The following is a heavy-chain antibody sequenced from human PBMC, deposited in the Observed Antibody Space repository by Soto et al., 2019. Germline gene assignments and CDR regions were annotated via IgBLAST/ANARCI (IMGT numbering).Heavy chain of an antibody. J-gene: IGHJ4*02. Sequence: XGSLRLSCGVSGVTFSNYAMTWVRHSPGRGLEWVSTISGSGDSTHYADSVKGRFTISRDNSKNTLYLQMNSLRADDSAEYYCAKNDDDIYGTLYCFDTWGRGTLVTVSS. D-gene: IGHD1-1*01. CDR3: AKNDDDIYGTLYCFDT. CDR1: GVTFSNYA. V-gene: IGHV3-23*01. CDR2: ISGSGDST.